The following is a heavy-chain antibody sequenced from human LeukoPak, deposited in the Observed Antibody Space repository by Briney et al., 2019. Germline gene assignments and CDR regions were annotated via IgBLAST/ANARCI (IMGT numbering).Heavy chain of an antibody. D-gene: IGHD4-23*01. J-gene: IGHJ3*02. CDR1: GYTFTGYY. CDR3: ARDHPTVVTGDAFDI. CDR2: INPNSSGT. Sequence: ASVKVSCKASGYTFTGYYMHWVRQAPGQGLEWMGWINPNSSGTNYAQKFQGRVTMTRDTSISTAYMELSRLRSDDTAVYYCARDHPTVVTGDAFDIWGQGTMVTVSS. V-gene: IGHV1-2*02.